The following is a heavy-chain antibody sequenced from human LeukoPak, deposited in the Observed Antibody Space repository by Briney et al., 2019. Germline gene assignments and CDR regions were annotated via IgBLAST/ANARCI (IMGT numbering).Heavy chain of an antibody. CDR2: INPNSGGT. CDR1: GYTFTGYY. Sequence: GASVKVSCKASGYTFTGYYMHWVRQAPGQGIEWMGWINPNSGGTNYAQKFQGRVTMTRDTSISTAYMELSRLRSDDTAVYYCARDDRSSWYEIAFDIWGQGTMVTVSS. J-gene: IGHJ3*02. CDR3: ARDDRSSWYEIAFDI. V-gene: IGHV1-2*02. D-gene: IGHD6-13*01.